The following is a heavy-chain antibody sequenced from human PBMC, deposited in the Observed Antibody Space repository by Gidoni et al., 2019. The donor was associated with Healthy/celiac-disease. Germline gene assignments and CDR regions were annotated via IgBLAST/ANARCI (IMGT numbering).Heavy chain of an antibody. Sequence: QVQLQESGPGLVKPSETLSLTCTVSGGSISSYYWSWIRQPPGKGLEWIGYIYYSGSTNYNPSLKSRVTISVDTSKNQFSLKLSSVTAADTAVYYCARIRDGYFDYWGQGTLVTVSS. CDR2: IYYSGST. J-gene: IGHJ4*02. D-gene: IGHD2-8*01. CDR1: GGSISSYY. CDR3: ARIRDGYFDY. V-gene: IGHV4-59*08.